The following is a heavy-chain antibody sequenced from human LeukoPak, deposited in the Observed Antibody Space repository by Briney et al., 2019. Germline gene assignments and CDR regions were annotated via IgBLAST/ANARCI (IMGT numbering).Heavy chain of an antibody. CDR2: IKQDGSDQ. CDR3: VRDSGWFHFDF. V-gene: IGHV3-7*03. J-gene: IGHJ4*02. Sequence: GGSLRLSCAASGFTFSSYAMHWVRQAPGKGLEWVGHIKQDGSDQRYVDSVKGRFTISRDNAKNSLYLQMNILRAEDTAMYYCVRDSGWFHFDFWGQGTLVTVSS. D-gene: IGHD6-13*01. CDR1: GFTFSSYA.